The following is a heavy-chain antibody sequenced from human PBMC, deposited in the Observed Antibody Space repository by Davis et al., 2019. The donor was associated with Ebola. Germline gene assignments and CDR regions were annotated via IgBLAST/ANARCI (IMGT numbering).Heavy chain of an antibody. CDR3: TSGSSMGA. D-gene: IGHD1-26*01. J-gene: IGHJ5*02. CDR1: GFTFSSYA. V-gene: IGHV3-23*03. CDR2: IRGNGNT. Sequence: GESLKISCAASGFTFSSYAMSWVRQAPGRGLEWVSDIRGNGNTHYADSVKGRFTISRDDSKNTAYLQMNSLKTEDTAVYYCTSGSSMGAWGQGTLVTVSS.